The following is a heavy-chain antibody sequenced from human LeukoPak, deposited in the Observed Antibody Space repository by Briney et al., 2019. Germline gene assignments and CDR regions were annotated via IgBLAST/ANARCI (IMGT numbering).Heavy chain of an antibody. CDR3: AKAEGSGNQPFDY. CDR1: GFTFSSYA. V-gene: IGHV3-23*01. CDR2: ISAGGGST. D-gene: IGHD3-10*01. J-gene: IGHJ4*02. Sequence: EAGGSLRLSCAVSGFTFSSYAMSWVRQAPGKGLEWVSAISAGGGSTYYADSVKGRVTISRDNSKNTLYLQMSSLRAEDTAVYYCAKAEGSGNQPFDYWGQGTLVTVSS.